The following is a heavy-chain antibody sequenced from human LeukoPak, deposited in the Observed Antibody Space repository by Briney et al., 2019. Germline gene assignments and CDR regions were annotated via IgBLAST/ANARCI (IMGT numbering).Heavy chain of an antibody. CDR3: VSFSGWYDKIES. Sequence: ASVKVSCKASGYTFTGYYMHWVRQAPGQGLEWMGWINPNSGGTNYEQKFQGRVSMTRDTSTSTVHMELNSLKSEDTAVYYCVSFSGWYDKIESWGQGTLVTVSS. V-gene: IGHV1-2*02. CDR1: GYTFTGYY. D-gene: IGHD6-19*01. CDR2: INPNSGGT. J-gene: IGHJ4*02.